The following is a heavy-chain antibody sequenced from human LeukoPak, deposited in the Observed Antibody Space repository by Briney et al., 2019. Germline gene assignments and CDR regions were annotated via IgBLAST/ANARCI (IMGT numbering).Heavy chain of an antibody. J-gene: IGHJ4*02. CDR1: GFSFKSYA. CDR2: ISGGGEMT. D-gene: IGHD5-12*01. V-gene: IGHV3-23*01. CDR3: AREGIVATTPFDY. Sequence: PGGSLRLSCAASGFSFKSYAMSWVRQAPGKGLEWVSAISGGGEMTYYADSVKGRFIISRDNANNTVSLQASSLRAEDTAVYYCAREGIVATTPFDYWGQGTLVTVSS.